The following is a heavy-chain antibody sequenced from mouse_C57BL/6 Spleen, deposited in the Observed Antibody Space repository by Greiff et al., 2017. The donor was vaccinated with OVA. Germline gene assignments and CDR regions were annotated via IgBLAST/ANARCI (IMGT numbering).Heavy chain of an antibody. CDR3: ARGGYYSNPHYFDY. J-gene: IGHJ2*01. D-gene: IGHD2-5*01. CDR1: GFTFSSYG. V-gene: IGHV5-6*01. CDR2: ISSGGSYT. Sequence: EVNVVESGGDLVKPGGSLKLSCAASGFTFSSYGMSWVRQTPDKRLEWVATISSGGSYTYYPDSVKGRFTISRDNAKNTLYLQMSSLKSEDTAMYYCARGGYYSNPHYFDYWGQGTTLTVSS.